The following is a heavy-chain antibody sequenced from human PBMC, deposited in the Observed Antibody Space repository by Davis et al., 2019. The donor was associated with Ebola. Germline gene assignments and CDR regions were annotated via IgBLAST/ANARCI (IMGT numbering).Heavy chain of an antibody. Sequence: GESLKISCAASGFTFSSYAMSWVRQAPGKGLEWVSRISAIGGDTYYADSVKGRFTISRDNSKNTLYLQMNSLRAEDTAVYYCAKCDYGDYGIDYWGQGTLVTVSS. V-gene: IGHV3-23*01. D-gene: IGHD4-17*01. CDR2: ISAIGGDT. CDR1: GFTFSSYA. CDR3: AKCDYGDYGIDY. J-gene: IGHJ4*02.